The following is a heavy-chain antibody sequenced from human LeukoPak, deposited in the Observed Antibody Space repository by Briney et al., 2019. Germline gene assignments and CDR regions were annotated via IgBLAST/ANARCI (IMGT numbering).Heavy chain of an antibody. J-gene: IGHJ4*02. Sequence: SETLSLTCTVSGGSISSYYWSWIRQPPGKGLEWIGYIYYSGSTNYNPSLKSRVTISVDTSKNQFSLKLSSVTAADTAVYYCARHEGGYCSSTSCNLFDYWGQGTLVTVSS. V-gene: IGHV4-59*08. CDR3: ARHEGGYCSSTSCNLFDY. D-gene: IGHD2-2*01. CDR1: GGSISSYY. CDR2: IYYSGST.